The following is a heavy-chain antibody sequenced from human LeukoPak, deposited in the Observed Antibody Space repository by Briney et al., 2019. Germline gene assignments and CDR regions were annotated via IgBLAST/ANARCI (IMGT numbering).Heavy chain of an antibody. CDR1: GFTFDDYA. CDR2: ISWNSGSI. D-gene: IGHD6-19*01. Sequence: GGSLRLSGAASGFTFDDYAMHWVRQAPGKGLEWVSGISWNSGSIGYADSVKGRFTISRDNAKNSLYLQMNSLRAEDRALYYCAKDKAVGYYYGMAVWGQGTTVTVSS. J-gene: IGHJ6*02. CDR3: AKDKAVGYYYGMAV. V-gene: IGHV3-9*01.